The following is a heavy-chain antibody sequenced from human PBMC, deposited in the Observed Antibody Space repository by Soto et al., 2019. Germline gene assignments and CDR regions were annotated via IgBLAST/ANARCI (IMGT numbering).Heavy chain of an antibody. D-gene: IGHD3-22*01. CDR2: IKSKSHGGTT. V-gene: IGHV3-15*07. J-gene: IGHJ4*01. CDR1: GFTFSSAW. CDR3: STDSYTALTVVWLDN. Sequence: GGSLRLSCAASGFTFSSAWINWVRQAPGKGLEWVGRIKSKSHGGTTDFAAPVKGRFAISRDDSKSIAHMEMNSLKIEDTAVYYCSTDSYTALTVVWLDNWGRGILVTVPQ.